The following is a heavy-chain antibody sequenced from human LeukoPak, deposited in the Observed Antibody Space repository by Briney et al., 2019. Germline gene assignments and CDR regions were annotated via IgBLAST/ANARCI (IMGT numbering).Heavy chain of an antibody. CDR1: GGSINSYY. D-gene: IGHD2-8*01. V-gene: IGHV4-59*01. Sequence: SETLSLTCTVSGGSINSYYWSWIRQPPGKGLEWIGYIYYSGSTRYNPSPNSRVAISRDTYKNQFSLSLRFVTAADTAVYYCTSGGMVSGDFWGHGTLVTVSS. CDR3: TSGGMVSGDF. CDR2: IYYSGST. J-gene: IGHJ4*01.